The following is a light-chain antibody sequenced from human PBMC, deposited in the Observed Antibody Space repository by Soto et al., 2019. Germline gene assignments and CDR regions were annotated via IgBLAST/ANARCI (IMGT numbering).Light chain of an antibody. CDR2: KAS. CDR3: KQANSFPLT. Sequence: DIQMTQSPSAMSASVGDRVTITCRASQSISSWLAWYQQKPGKAHKLLIYKASSLESGVQSRFSGSGSGTDFTLTISSLQPEDFATYYCKQANSFPLTFGGGTKVDIK. V-gene: IGKV1-12*01. CDR1: QSISSW. J-gene: IGKJ4*01.